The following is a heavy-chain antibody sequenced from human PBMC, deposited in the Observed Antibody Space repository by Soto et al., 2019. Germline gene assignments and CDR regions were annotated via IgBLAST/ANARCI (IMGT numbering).Heavy chain of an antibody. CDR3: ARDTTSYIFDY. CDR1: GFTLSSYW. Sequence: PGRSLRLSCAASGFTLSSYWMHWVRQAPGKGLVWVSRINSDGSSTSYADSVKGRFTISRDNAKNTLYLQMNSLRAEDTAVYYCARDTTSYIFDYWGQGTLVTVSS. J-gene: IGHJ4*02. CDR2: INSDGSST. D-gene: IGHD3-10*01. V-gene: IGHV3-74*01.